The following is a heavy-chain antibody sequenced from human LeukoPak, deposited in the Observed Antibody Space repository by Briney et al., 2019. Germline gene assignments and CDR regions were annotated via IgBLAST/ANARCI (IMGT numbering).Heavy chain of an antibody. CDR2: IRSKTNSYAT. CDR3: TRYNVGFES. D-gene: IGHD1-1*01. Sequence: GGSLRLSCAASGFTFSGSALHWVRQASGKGLEWVGRIRSKTNSYATSYDASVKGRFALSRDDSKNTAYLQMNSLKTEDTAVYYCTRYNVGFESWGQGTLVTVSS. J-gene: IGHJ4*02. CDR1: GFTFSGSA. V-gene: IGHV3-73*01.